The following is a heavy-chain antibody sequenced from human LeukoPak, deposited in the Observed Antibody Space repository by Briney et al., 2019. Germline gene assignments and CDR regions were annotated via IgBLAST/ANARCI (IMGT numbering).Heavy chain of an antibody. V-gene: IGHV3-21*01. J-gene: IGHJ4*02. CDR1: GFTFSSYS. CDR3: VRDRGDGFGY. CDR2: ISSSSSYI. Sequence: GGSLRLSCAASGFTFSSYSMNRVRQAPGKGLEWVSSISSSSSYIYYADSVKGRFTISRDNAKNSLYLQMNSLRAEDTAVYYCVRDRGDGFGYWGQGTLVTVSS. D-gene: IGHD2-21*02.